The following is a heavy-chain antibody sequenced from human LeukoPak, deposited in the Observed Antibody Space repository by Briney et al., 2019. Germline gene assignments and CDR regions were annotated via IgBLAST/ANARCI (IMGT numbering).Heavy chain of an antibody. Sequence: SETLSLTCTVSGGSITSSSYYWGWIRQPPGKGLEWIGTIYYSGSTYYNPSLKSRVTISVDTSKNQFSLTLSSVTAADTAVYYCARGDYHSAAGMFYWGQGALVTVSS. CDR1: GGSITSSSYY. D-gene: IGHD6-13*01. CDR2: IYYSGST. J-gene: IGHJ4*02. CDR3: ARGDYHSAAGMFY. V-gene: IGHV4-39*02.